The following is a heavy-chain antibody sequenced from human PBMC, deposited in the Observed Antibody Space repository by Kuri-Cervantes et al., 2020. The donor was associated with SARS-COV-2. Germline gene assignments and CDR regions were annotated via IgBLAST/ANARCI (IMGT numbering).Heavy chain of an antibody. D-gene: IGHD1-1*01. CDR1: GGSISSSSYY. V-gene: IGHV4-39*01. CDR3: ARQGLETPYNWFDP. CDR2: IYYSGST. J-gene: IGHJ5*02. Sequence: SETLSLTCTVSGGSISSSSYYWGWIRQPPGKGLEWIGSIYYSGSTYYNPSLKSRVTISVDTSKNQFSLKLSSVTAADTAVYYCARQGLETPYNWFDPRGQGTLVTVSS.